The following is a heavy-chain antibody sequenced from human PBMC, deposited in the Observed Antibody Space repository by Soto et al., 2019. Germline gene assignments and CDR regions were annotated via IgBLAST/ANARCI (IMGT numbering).Heavy chain of an antibody. J-gene: IGHJ4*02. CDR2: ISGSFGST. CDR3: GRVPNCSNGKCYGYYFDY. V-gene: IGHV1-18*01. CDR1: GYTFTMYG. Sequence: QVQLVQSGPEVKKPGASVRVSCKASGYTFTMYGISWVRQTPGQGLEWMGWISGSFGSTEYAEKFRDRVTMTTDTSTNTAYMELRSLRSDDTAVYYCGRVPNCSNGKCYGYYFDYWGQGTLVTVSS. D-gene: IGHD2-2*01.